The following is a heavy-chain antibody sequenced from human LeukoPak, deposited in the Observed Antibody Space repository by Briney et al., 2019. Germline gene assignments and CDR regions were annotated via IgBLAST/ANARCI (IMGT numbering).Heavy chain of an antibody. CDR1: GYTFTSYA. Sequence: GASVKVSCKASGYTFTSYAMHWVRQAPGQRLEWMGWISAYNGNTNYAQKLQGRVTMTTDTSTSTAYMELRSLRSDDTAVYYCARDIVVTDAFDIWGQGTMVTVSS. V-gene: IGHV1-18*01. D-gene: IGHD2-15*01. J-gene: IGHJ3*02. CDR2: ISAYNGNT. CDR3: ARDIVVTDAFDI.